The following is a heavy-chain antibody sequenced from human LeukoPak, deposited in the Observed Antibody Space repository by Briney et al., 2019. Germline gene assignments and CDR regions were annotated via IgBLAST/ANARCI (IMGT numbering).Heavy chain of an antibody. Sequence: GGSLRLSCAASGFTFDDYGMSWVRQAPGKGLEWVSGISWNGGSTGYADSVKGRFTISRDNAKNSLYLQMNSLRADDTALYYCARGDSSGWYFDDWGQGTLVTVSS. D-gene: IGHD6-19*01. CDR1: GFTFDDYG. J-gene: IGHJ4*02. V-gene: IGHV3-20*04. CDR3: ARGDSSGWYFDD. CDR2: ISWNGGST.